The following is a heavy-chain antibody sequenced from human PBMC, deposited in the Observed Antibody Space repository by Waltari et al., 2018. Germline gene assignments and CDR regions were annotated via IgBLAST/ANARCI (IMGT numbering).Heavy chain of an antibody. D-gene: IGHD1-26*01. CDR2: INPNSGGT. Sequence: QVQLVQSGAEVKTPGASVKVSCKASGYTFTGYNMHWLRRAPGQGLEWMGWINPNSGGTNYAQKFQGRVTMTRDTSISTAYMELSRLRSDDTAVYYCARAYSGSYYKFGYWGQGTLVTVSS. V-gene: IGHV1-2*02. CDR1: GYTFTGYN. CDR3: ARAYSGSYYKFGY. J-gene: IGHJ4*02.